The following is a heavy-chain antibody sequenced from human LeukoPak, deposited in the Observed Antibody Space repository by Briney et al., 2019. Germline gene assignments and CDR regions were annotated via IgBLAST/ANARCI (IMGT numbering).Heavy chain of an antibody. V-gene: IGHV4-38-2*02. CDR2: IYYSGST. CDR1: GYSISSGYY. CDR3: ARNRYYYGSGNYGVPNWFDP. Sequence: SETLSLTCTVSGYSISSGYYWGWIRQPPGKGLEWIGTIYYSGSTYYSPSLKSRVTTSVDTSKNQFSLKLSSVTAADTAMYYCARNRYYYGSGNYGVPNWFDPWGQGTLVTVSS. D-gene: IGHD3-10*01. J-gene: IGHJ5*02.